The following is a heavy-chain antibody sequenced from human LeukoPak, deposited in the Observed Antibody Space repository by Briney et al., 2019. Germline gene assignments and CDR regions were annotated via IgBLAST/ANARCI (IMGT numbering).Heavy chain of an antibody. Sequence: SETLSLTCAVSGGSISSGGYSWSWIRQPPGKGLEWIGYIYHSGSTYYNPSLKSRVTISVDRSKNQFSLKLSSVTAADTAVYYCARAPEEQQLVPVWFDPWGQGTLVTVSS. CDR3: ARAPEEQQLVPVWFDP. J-gene: IGHJ5*02. V-gene: IGHV4-30-2*01. CDR1: GGSISSGGYS. D-gene: IGHD6-13*01. CDR2: IYHSGST.